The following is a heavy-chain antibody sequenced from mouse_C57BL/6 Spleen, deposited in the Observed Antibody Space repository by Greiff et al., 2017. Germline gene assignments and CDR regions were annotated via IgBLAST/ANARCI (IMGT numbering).Heavy chain of an antibody. Sequence: VQGVESGPGMVKPSQSLSLTCTVTGYSITSGYDWHWIRHFPGNKLEWMGYISYSGSTNYNPSLKSRISITHDTSKNHFYLKLNSVTTEDTATYYCARAVGSSYSYFDYWGQGTTLTVSS. CDR2: ISYSGST. J-gene: IGHJ2*01. V-gene: IGHV3-1*01. D-gene: IGHD1-1*01. CDR3: ARAVGSSYSYFDY. CDR1: GYSITSGYD.